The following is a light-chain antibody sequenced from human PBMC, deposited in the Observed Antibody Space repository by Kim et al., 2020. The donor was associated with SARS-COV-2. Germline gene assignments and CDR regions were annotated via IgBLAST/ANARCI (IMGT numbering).Light chain of an antibody. CDR1: SSNIGSNT. CDR3: AAWDDSLNGSVV. J-gene: IGLJ2*01. CDR2: SNN. Sequence: ELTQPPSASGTPGQRVTLSCSGSSSNIGSNTVNWYQQLPGTAPKLLIYSNNQRPSGVPHRFSGSKSGTSASLAISGLQSEDEGDYCCAAWDDSLNGSVVFGGGTQLTVL. V-gene: IGLV1-44*01.